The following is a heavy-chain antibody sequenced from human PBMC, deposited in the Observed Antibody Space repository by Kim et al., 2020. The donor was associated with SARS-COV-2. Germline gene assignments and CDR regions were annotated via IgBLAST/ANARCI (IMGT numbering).Heavy chain of an antibody. J-gene: IGHJ3*02. CDR3: VKDPVYGSGRVGAFDI. Sequence: GGSLRLSCSASGFTFSSYAMHWVRQAPGKGLEYVSAISSNGGSTYYADSVKGRFTISRDNSKNTLYLQMSSLRAEDTAVYYCVKDPVYGSGRVGAFDIWGQGTMVTVSS. V-gene: IGHV3-64D*06. D-gene: IGHD3-10*01. CDR2: ISSNGGST. CDR1: GFTFSSYA.